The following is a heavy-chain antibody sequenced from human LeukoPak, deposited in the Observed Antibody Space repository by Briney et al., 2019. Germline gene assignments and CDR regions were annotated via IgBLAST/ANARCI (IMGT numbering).Heavy chain of an antibody. CDR3: ARAFYPDYGGNSEAEYFQH. J-gene: IGHJ1*01. Sequence: ASVTVSCKASGYTFTGYYMHWVRQAPGQGLEWMGWINPNSGGTNYAQKFQGRVTMTRDTSISTAYMELSRLRSDATAVYYCARAFYPDYGGNSEAEYFQHWGQGNLVTVSS. CDR2: INPNSGGT. V-gene: IGHV1-2*02. D-gene: IGHD4-23*01. CDR1: GYTFTGYY.